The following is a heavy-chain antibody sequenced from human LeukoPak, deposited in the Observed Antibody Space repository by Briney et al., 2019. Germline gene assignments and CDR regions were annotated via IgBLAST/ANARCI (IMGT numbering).Heavy chain of an antibody. Sequence: GGSLRLSCAASGFTFSSYWMSWVRQAPGKVLEWVANIKQDGSEKYYVDSVKGRFTISRDNAKNSLYLQMNSLRAEDTAVYYCARDGEYYYDSSGPGDYWGQGTLVTVSS. D-gene: IGHD3-22*01. CDR2: IKQDGSEK. V-gene: IGHV3-7*01. J-gene: IGHJ4*02. CDR3: ARDGEYYYDSSGPGDY. CDR1: GFTFSSYW.